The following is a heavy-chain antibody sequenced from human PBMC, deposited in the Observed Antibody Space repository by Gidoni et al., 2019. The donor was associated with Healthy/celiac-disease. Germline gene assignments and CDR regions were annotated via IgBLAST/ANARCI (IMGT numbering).Heavy chain of an antibody. CDR3: KKGKIDY. V-gene: IGHV4-34*01. CDR1: VGSFGGYY. J-gene: IGHJ4*02. Sequence: QVQLQQWGAGLWNPPEPLSLTCAVYVGSFGGYYWSWIRQPPGKGLEWIGAINPSGTTNYKPPLKSRVTISVTAADTAVYYCARGPNNYDMLTGYSKKGKIDYWGQGTLVTVSS. CDR2: INPSGTT. D-gene: IGHD3-9*01.